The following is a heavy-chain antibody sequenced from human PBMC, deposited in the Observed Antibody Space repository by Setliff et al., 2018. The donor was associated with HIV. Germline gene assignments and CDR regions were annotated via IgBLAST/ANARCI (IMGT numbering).Heavy chain of an antibody. V-gene: IGHV4-61*02. J-gene: IGHJ4*02. D-gene: IGHD3-16*02. Sequence: SETLSLTCTVSGGSISSGTSYWSWIRQPAGKGLEWIGCIYTSGSTNYNPSLKSRVSISVDTSKNRFSLKLSPVTAADTAVYYCARETYDYVWGTYRYRPRHFDYWGQGTLVTVSS. CDR2: IYTSGST. CDR3: ARETYDYVWGTYRYRPRHFDY. CDR1: GGSISSGTSY.